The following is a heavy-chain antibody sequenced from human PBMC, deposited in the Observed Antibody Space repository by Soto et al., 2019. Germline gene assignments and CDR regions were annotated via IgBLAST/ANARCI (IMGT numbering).Heavy chain of an antibody. V-gene: IGHV3-30*18. D-gene: IGHD3-3*01. J-gene: IGHJ4*01. CDR3: AKGYYDFWSGYYTDYYFDY. CDR2: ISYDGSNK. CDR1: GFTFSSYG. Sequence: GGSLRLSCAASGFTFSSYGMHWVRQAPGKGLEWVAVISYDGSNKYYADSVKGRFTISRDNSKNTLYLQMNSLRAEDTAVYYCAKGYYDFWSGYYTDYYFDYWGHGTLVTVSS.